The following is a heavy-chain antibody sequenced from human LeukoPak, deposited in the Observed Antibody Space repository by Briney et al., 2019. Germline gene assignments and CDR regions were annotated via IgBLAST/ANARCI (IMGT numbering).Heavy chain of an antibody. CDR2: INWNGGST. D-gene: IGHD1-14*01. CDR1: VFTFDDYG. Sequence: GGSLRVSCAASVFTFDDYGMILVRQAPGKRLEWVSGINWNGGSTGYADSVKGRFTISRDNAKNSLYLQMNSMRAEDTALYYCARDGGNDAFDIWGQGTMVTVSS. CDR3: ARDGGNDAFDI. J-gene: IGHJ3*02. V-gene: IGHV3-20*04.